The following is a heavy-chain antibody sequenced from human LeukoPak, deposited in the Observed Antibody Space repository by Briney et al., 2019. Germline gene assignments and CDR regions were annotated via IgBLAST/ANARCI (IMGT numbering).Heavy chain of an antibody. CDR3: VRGRGSDY. D-gene: IGHD6-6*01. CDR1: GFTFSSFD. J-gene: IGHJ4*02. Sequence: GGSLRLSCAASGFTFSSFDMNWVRQAPGKGLEWVSYIGTSGTTIFYADSVKGRFTISRDNAQNSLYLQMNSLRVEDTAVYYCVRGRGSDYWGQGTLVTVSS. CDR2: IGTSGTTI. V-gene: IGHV3-48*03.